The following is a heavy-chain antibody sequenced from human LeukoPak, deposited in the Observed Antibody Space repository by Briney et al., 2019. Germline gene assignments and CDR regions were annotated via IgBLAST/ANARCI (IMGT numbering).Heavy chain of an antibody. CDR1: GFKFSDYG. CDR2: INWNADST. CDR3: ARAILSDPKYYGMDV. Sequence: LPGGSLRLSCAASGFKFSDYGMSWVRQAPGKGLEWVSGINWNADSTGYADSVKGRFTISKDNAKNSLFLQMNSLRAEDTAMYYCARAILSDPKYYGMDVWGQGTTVTVSS. V-gene: IGHV3-20*04. J-gene: IGHJ6*02. D-gene: IGHD3-9*01.